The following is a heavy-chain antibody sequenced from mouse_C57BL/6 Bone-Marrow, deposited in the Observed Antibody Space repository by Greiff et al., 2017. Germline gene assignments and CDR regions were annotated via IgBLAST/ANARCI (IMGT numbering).Heavy chain of an antibody. Sequence: QVQLQQPGAELVKPGASVKMSCKASGYTFTSYWITWVKQRPGQGLEWIGDIYPGSGSTNYNEKFKSKATLTVDKSSSTAYMQLSSLTSEDSAVYYCAITTVPPWFAYWGQGTLVTVSA. V-gene: IGHV1-55*01. CDR3: AITTVPPWFAY. CDR2: IYPGSGST. CDR1: GYTFTSYW. J-gene: IGHJ3*01. D-gene: IGHD1-1*01.